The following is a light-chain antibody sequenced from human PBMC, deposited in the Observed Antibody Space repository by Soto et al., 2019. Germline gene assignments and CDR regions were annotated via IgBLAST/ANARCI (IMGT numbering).Light chain of an antibody. CDR1: QSISSW. CDR2: KAS. J-gene: IGKJ2*01. CDR3: QQHSSSSPYT. V-gene: IGKV1-5*03. Sequence: DIQMTQSPSTLSAAGGDRVTITCRASQSISSWLAWYQQKPGKAPNLLIYKASTLGSGVPSRFSGGGSGTEFTLTISSLQPDDFATYYCQQHSSSSPYTFGQGTKLEIK.